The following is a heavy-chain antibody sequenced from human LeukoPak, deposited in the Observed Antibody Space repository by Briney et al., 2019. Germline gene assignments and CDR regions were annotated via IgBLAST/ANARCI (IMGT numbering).Heavy chain of an antibody. Sequence: GGSLRLSCAASGFTFDDYAMHWVRQAPGKGLEWVSGISWNSGSIDYADSVKGRFTISRDNAKNSLYLQMNSLRAEDTAVYYCARDHRQLDYWGQGTLVTVSS. CDR3: ARDHRQLDY. CDR1: GFTFDDYA. D-gene: IGHD1-14*01. CDR2: ISWNSGSI. J-gene: IGHJ4*02. V-gene: IGHV3-9*01.